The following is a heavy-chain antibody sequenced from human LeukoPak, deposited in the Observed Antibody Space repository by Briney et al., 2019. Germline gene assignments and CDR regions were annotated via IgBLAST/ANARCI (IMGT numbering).Heavy chain of an antibody. CDR1: GGSISSYY. D-gene: IGHD6-6*01. CDR3: ARVQQWYSSSDNGWFDP. V-gene: IGHV4-4*07. CDR2: IYTSGST. J-gene: IGHJ5*02. Sequence: SETLSLTCTVSGGSISSYYWSWIRQPAGKGLEWIGRIYTSGSTNYNPSLKSRVTMSVDTSKNQFSLKLSSVTAADTAVYYCARVQQWYSSSDNGWFDPWGQGTLVTVSS.